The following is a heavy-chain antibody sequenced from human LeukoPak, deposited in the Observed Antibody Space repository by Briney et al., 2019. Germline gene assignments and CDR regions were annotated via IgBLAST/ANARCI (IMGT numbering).Heavy chain of an antibody. CDR3: AKGNVVVPAASHDAFDI. CDR2: ISYDGSNK. D-gene: IGHD2-2*01. Sequence: GGSLRLSCAASGFTFSSYAMHWVRQAPGKGLEWVAVISYDGSNKYYADSVKGRFTISRDNSKNTLYLQMNSLRAEDTAVYYCAKGNVVVPAASHDAFDIWGQGTMVTVSS. CDR1: GFTFSSYA. V-gene: IGHV3-30-3*01. J-gene: IGHJ3*02.